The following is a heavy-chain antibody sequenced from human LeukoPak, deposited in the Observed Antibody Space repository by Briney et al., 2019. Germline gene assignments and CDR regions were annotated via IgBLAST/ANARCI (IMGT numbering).Heavy chain of an antibody. CDR1: GGSISSSNYY. Sequence: SETLSLTCTVSGGSISSSNYYWGWIRQPPGKGLEWIGSIYYSGNTYYNPSHKSRVTISVDTSKNQFSLKLSSVTAADTAVYYCARESYYDSSGYSHDAFDIWGQGTMVTVSS. D-gene: IGHD3-22*01. CDR3: ARESYYDSSGYSHDAFDI. CDR2: IYYSGNT. J-gene: IGHJ3*02. V-gene: IGHV4-39*07.